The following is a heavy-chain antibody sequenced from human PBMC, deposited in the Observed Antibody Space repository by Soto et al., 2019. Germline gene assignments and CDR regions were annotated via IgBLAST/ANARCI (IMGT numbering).Heavy chain of an antibody. CDR3: AISDSFVATLFDY. J-gene: IGHJ4*02. Sequence: EVQLVESGGGLVQPGRSLRLSCAASGFTFDDYAMHWVRQAPGKGLEWVSGISWNSGSIGYADSVKGRFTISRDNAKNCLYLQMNSLRAEDTALYYCAISDSFVATLFDYWGQGTLVTVSS. V-gene: IGHV3-9*01. D-gene: IGHD5-12*01. CDR1: GFTFDDYA. CDR2: ISWNSGSI.